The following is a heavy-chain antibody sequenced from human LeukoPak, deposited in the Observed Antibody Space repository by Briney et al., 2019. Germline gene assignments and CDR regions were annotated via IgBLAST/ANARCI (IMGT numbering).Heavy chain of an antibody. V-gene: IGHV3-23*01. CDR2: ISGSGGST. D-gene: IGHD1-26*01. Sequence: GGSLRLSCAASGLTFSSYAMSSVRQAPGKGLEWVSAISGSGGSTYYADSVKGRFTISRDNSKNTLYLQMNSLRAEDTAVYYCANGWELLRFDYWGQGSLVTVSS. CDR1: GLTFSSYA. CDR3: ANGWELLRFDY. J-gene: IGHJ4*02.